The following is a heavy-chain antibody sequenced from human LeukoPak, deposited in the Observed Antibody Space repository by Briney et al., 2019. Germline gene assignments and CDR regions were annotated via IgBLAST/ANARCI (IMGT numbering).Heavy chain of an antibody. V-gene: IGHV3-30*04. CDR2: ISYDGSAK. CDR1: GFAFSSFA. CDR3: ARTTCQFCYYYYMDV. J-gene: IGHJ6*03. Sequence: PGRSLRLSCTVSGFAFSSFAMHWVRQAPGKGLAWVAVISYDGSAKDHADSVKGRFTISRDNSKNTLYLQMNSLRAEDTAVYYCARTTCQFCYYYYMDVWGKGTTVTVSS. D-gene: IGHD1-1*01.